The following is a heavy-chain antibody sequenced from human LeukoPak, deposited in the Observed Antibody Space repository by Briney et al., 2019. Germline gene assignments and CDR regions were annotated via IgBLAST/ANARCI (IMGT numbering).Heavy chain of an antibody. CDR3: ARTYGGKWDFDY. D-gene: IGHD4-23*01. Sequence: SETLSLTCTVSGGSISSGDYYWSWIRQPPGKGLEWTGYIYYSGSTYYNPSLKSRVTISVDTSKNQFSLKLSSVTAADTAVYYCARTYGGKWDFDYWGQGTLVTVSS. J-gene: IGHJ4*02. CDR1: GGSISSGDYY. V-gene: IGHV4-30-4*01. CDR2: IYYSGST.